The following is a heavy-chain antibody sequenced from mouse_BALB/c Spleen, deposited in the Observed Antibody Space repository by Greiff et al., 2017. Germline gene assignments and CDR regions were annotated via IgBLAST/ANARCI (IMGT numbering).Heavy chain of an antibody. J-gene: IGHJ2*01. CDR1: GFNIKDTY. CDR3: ARSGGNSLDY. V-gene: IGHV14-3*02. Sequence: VHVKQSGAELVKPGASVKLSCTASGFNIKDTYMHWVKQRPEQGLEWIGRIDPANGNTKYDPKFQGKATITADTSSNTAYLQLSSLTSEDTAVYYCARSGGNSLDYWGQGTTLTVSS. D-gene: IGHD2-1*01. CDR2: IDPANGNT.